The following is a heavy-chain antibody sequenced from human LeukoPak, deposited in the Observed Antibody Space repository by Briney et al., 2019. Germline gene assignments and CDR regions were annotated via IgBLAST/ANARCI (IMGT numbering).Heavy chain of an antibody. CDR1: GFIFSHDA. D-gene: IGHD4-23*01. J-gene: IGHJ4*02. V-gene: IGHV3-30-3*01. Sequence: GGSLRLSCAASGFIFSHDAIHCVRQAPGKGLEWVAVISKDGITKIYRDSVKGRFTISTDSSKNTVYLQMTGLEVEDTAVYYCAGGRWPGAPDYLDSWGQGTLVAVSS. CDR2: ISKDGITK. CDR3: AGGRWPGAPDYLDS.